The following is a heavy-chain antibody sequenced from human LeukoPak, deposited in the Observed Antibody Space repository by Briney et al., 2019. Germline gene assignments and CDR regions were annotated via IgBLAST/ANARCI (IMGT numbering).Heavy chain of an antibody. D-gene: IGHD5-24*01. J-gene: IGHJ4*02. CDR3: ASHIPSWRGDGYNLDY. V-gene: IGHV1-69*02. CDR1: GGTFSSYT. Sequence: SVKVSCKASGGTFSSYTMSWVGQAPGQGLEWMGRIIPILGIANYAQKFQGRVTITADKSTSTAYMELSSLRSEDTAVYYCASHIPSWRGDGYNLDYWGQGTLVTVSS. CDR2: IIPILGIA.